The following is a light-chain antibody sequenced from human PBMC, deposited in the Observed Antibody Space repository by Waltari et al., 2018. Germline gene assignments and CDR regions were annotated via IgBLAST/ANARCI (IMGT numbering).Light chain of an antibody. CDR3: QQYNNWPPGVT. CDR2: GAS. CDR1: QSVNRN. Sequence: EIVMTQSPATLSVSPGERATLSCRASQSVNRNLAWYQQKPGHAPRLLIYGASTRAPGIPARFSGSGSGTEFTLTISSLQSEDFAVYFCQQYNNWPPGVTFGPGTKVDIK. J-gene: IGKJ3*01. V-gene: IGKV3-15*01.